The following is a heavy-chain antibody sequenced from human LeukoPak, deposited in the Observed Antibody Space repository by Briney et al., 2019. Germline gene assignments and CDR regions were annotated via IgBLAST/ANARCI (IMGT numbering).Heavy chain of an antibody. CDR2: IIPIFGTA. Sequence: SVKVSXKASGGTFSSYAISWVRQAPGQGLEWMGRIIPIFGTANYAQKFQGRVTITTDESTSTAYMELSSLRSEDTAVYYCARQGSSTTQLLAYWGQGTLVTVSS. D-gene: IGHD2-2*01. CDR1: GGTFSSYA. V-gene: IGHV1-69*05. J-gene: IGHJ4*02. CDR3: ARQGSSTTQLLAY.